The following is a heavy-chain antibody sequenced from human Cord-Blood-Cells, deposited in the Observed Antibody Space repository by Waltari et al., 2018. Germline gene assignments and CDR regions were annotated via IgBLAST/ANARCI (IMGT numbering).Heavy chain of an antibody. CDR2: IYYSGST. Sequence: QLQLQESGPGLVKPSETLSLTCTVPGGSISSSSSYWGWIRQPPGKGLEWIGSIYYSGSTYYNPSLKSRVTISVDTSKNQFSLKLSSVTAADTAVYYCARPKGTGGLNWYFDLWGRGTLVTVSS. CDR3: ARPKGTGGLNWYFDL. D-gene: IGHD3-10*01. J-gene: IGHJ2*01. CDR1: GGSISSSSSY. V-gene: IGHV4-39*07.